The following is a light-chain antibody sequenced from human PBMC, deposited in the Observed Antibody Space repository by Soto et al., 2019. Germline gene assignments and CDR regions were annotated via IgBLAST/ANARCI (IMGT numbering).Light chain of an antibody. Sequence: EIVMTQSPATLSVSAGERATLSCRASQSVGSNFAWYQQNPGQAPRLLIYGTSTRATGIPARFSGRGSGTEFTLTISSLQSEDSAVYYCQQYNDWPPYTFGQGTKLEIK. CDR2: GTS. CDR3: QQYNDWPPYT. V-gene: IGKV3-15*01. J-gene: IGKJ2*01. CDR1: QSVGSN.